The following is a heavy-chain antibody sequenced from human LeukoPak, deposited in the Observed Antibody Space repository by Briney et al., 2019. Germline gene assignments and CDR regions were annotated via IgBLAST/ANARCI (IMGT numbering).Heavy chain of an antibody. CDR2: IKQDRTGE. V-gene: IGHV3-7*01. Sequence: TGGSLRLSCKGSGLPFGDYVMSWVRQAPGEGLEWVANIKQDRTGESYVDSVKGRFTISRNNTKNPLYLQMNSLKVEDTAVYYCARDRRAEDTPYNWFDPWGQGTLVTVSS. D-gene: IGHD6-25*01. CDR3: ARDRRAEDTPYNWFDP. J-gene: IGHJ5*02. CDR1: GLPFGDYV.